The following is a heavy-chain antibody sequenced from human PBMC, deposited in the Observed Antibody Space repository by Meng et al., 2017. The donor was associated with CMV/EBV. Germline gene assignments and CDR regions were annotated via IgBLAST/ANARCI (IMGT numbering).Heavy chain of an antibody. D-gene: IGHD3-10*01. Sequence: EGQLVEAGGGLVQPGGFLRLSGAASGFTVSSNYMSWVRQAPGKGLEWVSVIYSGGSTYYADSVKGRFTISRDNSKNTLYLQMNSLRAEDTAVYYCARRGGADYWGQGTLVTVSS. V-gene: IGHV3-66*04. J-gene: IGHJ4*02. CDR2: IYSGGST. CDR3: ARRGGADY. CDR1: GFTVSSNY.